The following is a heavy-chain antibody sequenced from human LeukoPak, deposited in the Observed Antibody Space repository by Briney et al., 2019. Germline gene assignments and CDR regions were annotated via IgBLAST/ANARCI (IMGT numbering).Heavy chain of an antibody. V-gene: IGHV3-66*01. J-gene: IGHJ4*02. CDR1: GFTFSNYW. Sequence: GGSLRLSCAASGFTFSNYWMHWVRQAPGKGLERVSVIYTGGSTYYADSVKGRFTISRDNSKNTLYLQMNSLRVEDTAVYYCAREGIAAAGNFDCWGQGTLVTVSS. CDR3: AREGIAAAGNFDC. CDR2: IYTGGST. D-gene: IGHD6-13*01.